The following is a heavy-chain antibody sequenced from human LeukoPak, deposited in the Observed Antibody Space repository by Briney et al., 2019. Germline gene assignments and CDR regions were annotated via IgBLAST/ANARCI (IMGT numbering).Heavy chain of an antibody. CDR3: ARGGCSSTSCYGDFDY. CDR2: IWYDGSNK. J-gene: IGHJ4*02. D-gene: IGHD2-2*01. Sequence: PGGSLRLSCAASGFTFSSYGMHWVRQAPGKGLEWVAVIWYDGSNKYYADSVKGRFTISRDNSKNTLYLQMNSLRAEDTAVYYCARGGCSSTSCYGDFDYWGQRTLVTVSS. CDR1: GFTFSSYG. V-gene: IGHV3-33*08.